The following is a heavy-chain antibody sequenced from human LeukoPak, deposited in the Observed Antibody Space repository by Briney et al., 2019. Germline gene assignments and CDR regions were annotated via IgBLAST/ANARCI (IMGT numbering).Heavy chain of an antibody. V-gene: IGHV4-30-4*08. CDR1: GGSISSGGYY. D-gene: IGHD3-22*01. CDR3: ARVSYDSSGYFWFDP. CDR2: IYYSGST. Sequence: PSQTLSLTCTVSGGSISSGGYYWSWIRQPPGKGLEWIGYIYYSGSTYYNPSLKSRVTISVDTSKNQFSLKLSSVTAADTAVYYCARVSYDSSGYFWFDPWGQGTLVTVSS. J-gene: IGHJ5*02.